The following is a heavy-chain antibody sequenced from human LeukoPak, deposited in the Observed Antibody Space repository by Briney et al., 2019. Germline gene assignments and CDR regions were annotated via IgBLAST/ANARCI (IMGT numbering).Heavy chain of an antibody. Sequence: SETLSLTCAVYGGSFSGYYWSWIRQPPGKGLEWIGEINHSGSTNYNPSLRSRVTISVDTSKNQFSLKPSSVTAADTAVYYCARGYYYGSGSYLLYYYYGMDVWGQGSTVTVSS. CDR3: ARGYYYGSGSYLLYYYYGMDV. CDR2: INHSGST. J-gene: IGHJ6*02. D-gene: IGHD3-10*01. V-gene: IGHV4-34*01. CDR1: GGSFSGYY.